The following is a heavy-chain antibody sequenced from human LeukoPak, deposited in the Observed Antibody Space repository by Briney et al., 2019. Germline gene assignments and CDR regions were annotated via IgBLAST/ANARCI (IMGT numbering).Heavy chain of an antibody. CDR2: IHPSGML. D-gene: IGHD4-23*01. Sequence: SQTLSLTCTVSGASFNSDDQYWNWIRQSPGTGLEWIGSIHPSGMLYDNPSLESRVTISLATSKNQFSLQLRSVTAADTAVYYCARFTTVVPAFWYFDLWGRGTLVTVSS. CDR3: ARFTTVVPAFWYFDL. J-gene: IGHJ2*01. V-gene: IGHV4-30-4*08. CDR1: GASFNSDDQY.